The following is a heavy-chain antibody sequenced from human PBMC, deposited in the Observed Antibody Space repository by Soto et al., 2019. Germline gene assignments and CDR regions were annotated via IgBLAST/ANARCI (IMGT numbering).Heavy chain of an antibody. CDR3: ARDQLEGNLFDP. J-gene: IGHJ5*02. CDR1: GGSISSGGYS. Sequence: QLQLQESGSGLVRPSHTLSLTCAVSGGSISSGGYSWNWIRQPPGKGLEWIGYIYHSGSTLYNPSLKSRVTISVDKSKNQFSLKLTSVTAADTAVYYCARDQLEGNLFDPWGQGTLVTVSS. CDR2: IYHSGST. D-gene: IGHD1-1*01. V-gene: IGHV4-30-2*01.